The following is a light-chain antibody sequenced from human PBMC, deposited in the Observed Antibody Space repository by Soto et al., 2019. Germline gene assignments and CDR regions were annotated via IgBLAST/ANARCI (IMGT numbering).Light chain of an antibody. CDR3: QTYSLAPQT. Sequence: DIQMIQSPSSLSASVGDRVTITCRASQDISNFVAWYQQKPGKVPKLLISGASTLQSEVPTRFSGGGSGTDFTRTISSMQPDDVATYYFQTYSLAPQTLGQVTKVDI. CDR2: GAS. V-gene: IGKV1-27*01. CDR1: QDISNF. J-gene: IGKJ1*01.